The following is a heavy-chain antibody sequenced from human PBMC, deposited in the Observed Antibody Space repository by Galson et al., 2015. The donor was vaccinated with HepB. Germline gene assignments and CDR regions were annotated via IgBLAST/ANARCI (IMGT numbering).Heavy chain of an antibody. CDR2: IKQDGSEK. J-gene: IGHJ5*01. V-gene: IGHV3-7*03. D-gene: IGHD5-12*01. Sequence: SLRLSCAASGFTFSSHWMSWVRQAPGKGLESVANIKQDGSEKYYVDSVKGRFTISRDNAKNSLYLQMNGLRVEDTAVYYCAIQYYGGYADDSWGYGTLVTVSS. CDR3: AIQYYGGYADDS. CDR1: GFTFSSHW.